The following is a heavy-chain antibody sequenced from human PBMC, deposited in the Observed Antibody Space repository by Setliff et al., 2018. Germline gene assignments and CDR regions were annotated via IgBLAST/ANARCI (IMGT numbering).Heavy chain of an antibody. Sequence: KPSETLSLTCTVSGVSIRSYYWSWIRQPPGKGLEWIGYIFYSGSSNYNPSLQSRVSISVDTSKNQLSPKLDSLTAADTAVYFCARLPRTVTHFDYWGQGALVTVSS. CDR3: ARLPRTVTHFDY. CDR2: IFYSGSS. CDR1: GVSIRSYY. J-gene: IGHJ4*02. D-gene: IGHD4-17*01. V-gene: IGHV4-59*01.